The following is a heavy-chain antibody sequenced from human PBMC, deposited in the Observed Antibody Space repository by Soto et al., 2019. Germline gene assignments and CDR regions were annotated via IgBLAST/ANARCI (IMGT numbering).Heavy chain of an antibody. CDR3: ARHGGVVVVPRPPICYFDY. D-gene: IGHD3-22*01. Sequence: PSETLSLTCTVSGGSISSSSYYWGWIRQPPGKGLEWIGSIYYSGSTYYNPSLKSRVTISVDTSKNQFSLKLSSVTAADTAVYYCARHGGVVVVPRPPICYFDYWGQGTLVTVSS. J-gene: IGHJ4*02. CDR2: IYYSGST. V-gene: IGHV4-39*01. CDR1: GGSISSSSYY.